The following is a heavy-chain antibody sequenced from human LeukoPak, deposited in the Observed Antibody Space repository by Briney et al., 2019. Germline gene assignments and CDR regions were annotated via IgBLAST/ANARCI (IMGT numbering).Heavy chain of an antibody. CDR2: ISAYNGNT. V-gene: IGHV1-18*01. CDR1: GYTFTSYG. Sequence: ASVKVSCKASGYTFTSYGISWVRQAPGQGLEWMGWISAYNGNTNYAQKLQGRVTMTTDTSTSTAYMELRSLRSDDTAVYYCARDAIEEFGEIDYYYYYMDVWGKGTTVTISS. CDR3: ARDAIEEFGEIDYYYYYMDV. D-gene: IGHD3-10*01. J-gene: IGHJ6*03.